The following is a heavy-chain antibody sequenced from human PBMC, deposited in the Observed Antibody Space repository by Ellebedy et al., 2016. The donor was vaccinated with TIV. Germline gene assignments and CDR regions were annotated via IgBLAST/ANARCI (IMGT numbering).Heavy chain of an antibody. CDR2: IDWDDDK. V-gene: IGHV2-70*04. D-gene: IGHD3-22*01. CDR1: GFSLSTSGMR. J-gene: IGHJ3*01. Sequence: SGPTLVKPTQTLTLTCTFSGFSLSTSGMRVSWIRQPPGKAREWLARIDWDDDKFYSTFLKTRLTISKDTSKNQVVLTMTNMDPVDTATYYCVRMGTTYYYDSSGLTDAFDVWGQGTMVTVSS. CDR3: VRMGTTYYYDSSGLTDAFDV.